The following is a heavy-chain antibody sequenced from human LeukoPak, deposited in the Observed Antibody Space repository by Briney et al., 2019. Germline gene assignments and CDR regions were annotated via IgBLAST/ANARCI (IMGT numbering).Heavy chain of an antibody. V-gene: IGHV3-9*01. J-gene: IGHJ6*02. CDR2: ISWNSGSI. D-gene: IGHD3-3*01. Sequence: GGSLRLSCAASGFTFDDYAMHWVRQAPGKGLEWVSGISWNSGSIGYADSVKGRFTISRDNAKNSLYLQMNSLRAEDTAVYYCARELRFLEWYYYYGMDVWGQGTTVTVSS. CDR3: ARELRFLEWYYYYGMDV. CDR1: GFTFDDYA.